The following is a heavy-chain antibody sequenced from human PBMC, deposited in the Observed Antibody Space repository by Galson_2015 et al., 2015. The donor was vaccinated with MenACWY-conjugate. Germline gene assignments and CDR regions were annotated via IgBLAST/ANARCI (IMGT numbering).Heavy chain of an antibody. J-gene: IGHJ4*02. CDR1: GFTFSSYT. D-gene: IGHD3-3*01. V-gene: IGHV3-21*04. Sequence: SLRLSCAASGFTFSSYTMYWFRQAPGKGLEWVSSISSSSTYIYYADSVKGRFTISRDHAKNSLYLQMNSLRAEDTAVYYRALSITMFDYWGQGTLVTVSS. CDR2: ISSSSTYI. CDR3: ALSITMFDY.